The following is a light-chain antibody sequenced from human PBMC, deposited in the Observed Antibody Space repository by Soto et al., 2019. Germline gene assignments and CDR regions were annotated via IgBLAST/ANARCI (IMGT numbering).Light chain of an antibody. Sequence: HSALTQPASVSGSPGQSITISCTGTSSDIGGYNFVSWYQHHPGKAPKLLIHDVSNRPSGVSSRFSGSKSGNTASLTISGLQAEDEADYYCNSYRTVSTYVFGTGTKVTVL. J-gene: IGLJ1*01. V-gene: IGLV2-14*03. CDR2: DVS. CDR1: SSDIGGYNF. CDR3: NSYRTVSTYV.